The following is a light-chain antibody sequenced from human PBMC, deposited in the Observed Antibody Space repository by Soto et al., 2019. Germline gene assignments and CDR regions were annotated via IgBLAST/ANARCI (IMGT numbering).Light chain of an antibody. CDR2: DVT. CDR1: DRDIGAYDY. CDR3: NSFTTTSTQV. V-gene: IGLV2-14*03. Sequence: QSVLTQPASVSGSPGQSITISCTGTDRDIGAYDYVSWYQQHPGKVPKLIIYDVTYRPSGVSSRFSGSKSGNTASLTISGLQADDEADYYCNSFTTTSTQVFGTGTRSPS. J-gene: IGLJ1*01.